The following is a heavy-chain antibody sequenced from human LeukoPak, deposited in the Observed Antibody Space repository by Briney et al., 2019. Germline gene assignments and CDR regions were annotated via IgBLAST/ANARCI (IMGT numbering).Heavy chain of an antibody. D-gene: IGHD6-13*01. CDR1: GGSFSGYY. V-gene: IGHV4-34*01. J-gene: IGHJ4*02. Sequence: PSETLSLTCAVYGGSFSGYYWSWIRQPPGKGLEWIGEINHSGSTNYNPSLKSRVTISVDTSKNQFSLKLSSVIAADTAVYYCASAHSSSWYPLDYWGQGTLVTVSS. CDR2: INHSGST. CDR3: ASAHSSSWYPLDY.